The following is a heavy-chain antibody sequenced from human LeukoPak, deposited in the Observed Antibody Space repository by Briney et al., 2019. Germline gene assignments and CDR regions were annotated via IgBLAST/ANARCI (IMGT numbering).Heavy chain of an antibody. CDR2: TSSDGTNK. D-gene: IGHD3-10*01. J-gene: IGHJ4*02. CDR3: ANSYHGSGSSVDY. V-gene: IGHV3-30-3*01. CDR1: GFTFSSSA. Sequence: PGGSLRLSCAASGFTFSSSAMHWVRQAPGKGLEWVAVTSSDGTNKYYADSVKGRFTISRDNSKNTLYLQMNSLRAEDTAVYYCANSYHGSGSSVDYWGQGTLVTVPS.